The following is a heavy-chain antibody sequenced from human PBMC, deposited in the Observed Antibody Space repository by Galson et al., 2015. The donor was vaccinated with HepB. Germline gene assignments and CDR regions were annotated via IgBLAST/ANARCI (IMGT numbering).Heavy chain of an antibody. CDR3: ARQKDRGFPIDY. J-gene: IGHJ4*02. Sequence: QSGAEVKKPGESLKISCKGSGYTFNTYWIGWVRQMPGKGLEWMGIIYLGDSDIRYSPSFQGHVTISADKSISTAYLQWRSLKASDTAMYYCARQKDRGFPIDYWGQGTLVTVSS. CDR2: IYLGDSDI. CDR1: GYTFNTYW. V-gene: IGHV5-51*01.